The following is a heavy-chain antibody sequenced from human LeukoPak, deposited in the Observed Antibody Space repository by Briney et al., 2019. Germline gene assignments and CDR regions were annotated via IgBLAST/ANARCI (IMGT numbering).Heavy chain of an antibody. J-gene: IGHJ4*02. CDR3: ARFGYDSSGYYLFDY. V-gene: IGHV4-34*01. D-gene: IGHD3-22*01. CDR2: INHSGST. CDR1: GGSFSGYY. Sequence: SETLSLTCAVYGGSFSGYYWSWIRQPPGKGLEWIGEINHSGSTNYNPSLKSRVTISVDTSKNQFSLKLSSVTAADTAVYYCARFGYDSSGYYLFDYWGQGTLVTVSS.